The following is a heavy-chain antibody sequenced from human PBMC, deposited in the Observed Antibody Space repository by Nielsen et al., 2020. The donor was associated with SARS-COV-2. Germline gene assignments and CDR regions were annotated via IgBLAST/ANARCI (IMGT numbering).Heavy chain of an antibody. V-gene: IGHV3-33*03. CDR2: IWYDGSNK. CDR3: AKAPTGEYSGSYPND. CDR1: GFIFSSYG. J-gene: IGHJ4*02. D-gene: IGHD1-26*01. Sequence: GESLKISCAASGFIFSSYGMHWVRQAPGKGLEWVAVIWYDGSNKYYADSVKGRFTISRDNAKNSLYLQMNSLRAEDTALYYCAKAPTGEYSGSYPNDWGQGTLVTVSS.